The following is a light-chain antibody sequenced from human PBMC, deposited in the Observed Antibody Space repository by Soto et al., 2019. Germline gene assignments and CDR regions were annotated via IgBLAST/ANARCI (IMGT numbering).Light chain of an antibody. J-gene: IGKJ1*01. CDR2: GAS. V-gene: IGKV3-20*01. Sequence: EIVLTQSPGTLSVSPGERATLSCRASQSVSSTYLAWYQQKPGQAPRLLIYGASSRATGIPDRFSGSGSGTDFTLTISRLEPEDFAVYYCQQYGSSRWTFGQGTKVEIK. CDR3: QQYGSSRWT. CDR1: QSVSSTY.